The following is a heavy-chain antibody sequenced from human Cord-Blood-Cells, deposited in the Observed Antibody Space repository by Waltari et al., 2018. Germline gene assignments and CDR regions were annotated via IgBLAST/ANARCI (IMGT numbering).Heavy chain of an antibody. CDR2: IYYSGGT. D-gene: IGHD5-12*01. V-gene: IGHV4-39*01. Sequence: QLQLQESGPGLVKPSETLSLTCTVSGGSISSSSYYWGWIRQPPGKGLEWIGSIYYSGGTYYNPSLKSRVTISVDTSKNQFSLKLSSVTAADTAVYYCARHIGPGWLRLKYYYYYYMDVWGKGTTVTVSS. J-gene: IGHJ6*03. CDR3: ARHIGPGWLRLKYYYYYYMDV. CDR1: GGSISSSSYY.